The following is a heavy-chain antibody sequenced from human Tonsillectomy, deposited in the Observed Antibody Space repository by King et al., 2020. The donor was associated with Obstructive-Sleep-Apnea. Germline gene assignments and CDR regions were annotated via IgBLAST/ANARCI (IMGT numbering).Heavy chain of an antibody. V-gene: IGHV3-23*04. CDR3: AKDSYGDLPDVFDI. CDR1: GFTFINYA. Sequence: VQLVESGGGLVQPGGSLRLSCTASGFTFINYAMSWVRQAPGKGLEWVSAILNSDDITDYAEPVKGRFTISRGNSKKTLYLQMNSLRAEDTAIYYCAKDSYGDLPDVFDIWGQGTMVIVSS. J-gene: IGHJ3*02. CDR2: ILNSDDIT. D-gene: IGHD4-17*01.